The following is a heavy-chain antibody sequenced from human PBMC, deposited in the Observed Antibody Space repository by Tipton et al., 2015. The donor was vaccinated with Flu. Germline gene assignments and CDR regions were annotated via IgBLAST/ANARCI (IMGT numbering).Heavy chain of an antibody. D-gene: IGHD2-2*01. CDR2: IYHSGST. J-gene: IGHJ6*02. CDR1: GYSISSGYY. V-gene: IGHV4-38-2*02. CDR3: ARDPCSSTSCSPHNYYYYGMDV. Sequence: TLSLTCTVSGYSISSGYYWGWIRQPPGKGLEWIGSIYHSGSTYYNPSLKSRVTISVDTSKNQFSLKLSSVTAADTAVYYCARDPCSSTSCSPHNYYYYGMDVWDQGP.